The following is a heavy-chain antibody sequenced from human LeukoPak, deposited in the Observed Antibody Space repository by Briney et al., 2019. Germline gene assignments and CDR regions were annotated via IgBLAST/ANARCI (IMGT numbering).Heavy chain of an antibody. D-gene: IGHD6-19*01. CDR2: ISGYNGDT. Sequence: ASVKVSCKAVGYISSSYGISWVRQAPGQGLEWMGWISGYNGDTNYAQNLHDRLTMSTDTSTSTAYMELTSLRYDDTAVYYCARRERCCSGWYEDHWGQGTLVTVSS. V-gene: IGHV1-18*01. J-gene: IGHJ4*02. CDR3: ARRERCCSGWYEDH. CDR1: GYISSSYG.